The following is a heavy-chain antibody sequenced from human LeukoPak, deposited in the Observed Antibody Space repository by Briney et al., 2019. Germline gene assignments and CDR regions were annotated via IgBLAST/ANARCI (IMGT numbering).Heavy chain of an antibody. D-gene: IGHD2-2*01. Sequence: PSETLSLTCAVYGGSFSGYYWSWIRQPPGKGLEWIGEINHSGSTNYNPSLKSRVTISVDTSKNQCSLKLSSVTAADTAVYYCARGGSPIVVVPAAISFDYWGQGTLVTVSS. CDR3: ARGGSPIVVVPAAISFDY. J-gene: IGHJ4*02. CDR1: GGSFSGYY. V-gene: IGHV4-34*01. CDR2: INHSGST.